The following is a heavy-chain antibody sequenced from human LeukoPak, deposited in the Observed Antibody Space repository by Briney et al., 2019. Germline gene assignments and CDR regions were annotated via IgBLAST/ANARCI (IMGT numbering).Heavy chain of an antibody. D-gene: IGHD1-26*01. CDR3: ARAGSYYSRVDY. CDR2: ISGSGGST. V-gene: IGHV3-23*01. J-gene: IGHJ4*02. Sequence: PGGSLRLSCAASGFTFSSYAMSWVRQAPGKGLEWVSAISGSGGSTYYADSVKGRFTISRDNSKNTLYLQMNSLRDEDTAVFYCARAGSYYSRVDYWGQGTLVTVSS. CDR1: GFTFSSYA.